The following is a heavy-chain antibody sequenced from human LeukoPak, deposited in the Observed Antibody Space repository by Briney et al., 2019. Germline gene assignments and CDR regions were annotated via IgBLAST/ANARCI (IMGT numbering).Heavy chain of an antibody. Sequence: SETLSLTCAVYGGSFSGYYWSWIRQPPGKGLEWIGEINHSGSTNYNPSLKSRVTISVDTSKNQFSLKLSSVTAADTAVYYCAREPRGASAFDIWGQGTMVTVSS. CDR2: INHSGST. V-gene: IGHV4-34*01. J-gene: IGHJ3*02. CDR3: AREPRGASAFDI. CDR1: GGSFSGYY.